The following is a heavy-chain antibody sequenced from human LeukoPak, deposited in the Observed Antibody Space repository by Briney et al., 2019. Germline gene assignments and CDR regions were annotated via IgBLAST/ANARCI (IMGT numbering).Heavy chain of an antibody. CDR3: AKDLGGNNVVARTAYTYYYYYGMDV. J-gene: IGHJ6*02. V-gene: IGHV3-30*18. CDR1: GFTFSSYG. Sequence: PGGSLRLSCAAAGFTFSSYGMQWVRQAPGKGREWVAVISYDGSNKYYADSVKGRFTISRDNSKNSVYVQMTSLRAEDTAVYYCAKDLGGNNVVARTAYTYYYYYGMDVWGQGTTVTVSS. D-gene: IGHD6-19*01. CDR2: ISYDGSNK.